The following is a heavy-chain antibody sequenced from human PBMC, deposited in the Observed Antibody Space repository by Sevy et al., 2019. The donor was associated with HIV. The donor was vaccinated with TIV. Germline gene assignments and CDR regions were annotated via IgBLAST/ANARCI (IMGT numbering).Heavy chain of an antibody. D-gene: IGHD1-26*01. J-gene: IGHJ6*02. CDR2: ISHDGINE. CDR3: ANAYSGSYSHSYLYALDV. V-gene: IGHV3-30*18. Sequence: GGSLRLSCIGSGFSFSYYGIHWVRQSPGKGLDWAALISHDGINEYYAHSVKGRFTISRDNSKNTVYLEMNSLRNEDTAIYFCANAYSGSYSHSYLYALDVWGQGTTVTVSS. CDR1: GFSFSYYG.